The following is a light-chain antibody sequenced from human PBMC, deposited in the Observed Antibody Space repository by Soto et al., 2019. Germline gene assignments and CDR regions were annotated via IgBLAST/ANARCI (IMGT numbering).Light chain of an antibody. CDR1: SSDVGGYNY. V-gene: IGLV2-14*01. Sequence: QSALTQPASVSGSPGQSITVSCTGTSSDVGGYNYVSWYQQHPGKAPKLMIYDVGNRPSGVSNRFSGSMSGNTASLTISGLQDEDEADYYCSSYTSSSTVVFGGGTKLTVL. CDR2: DVG. CDR3: SSYTSSSTVV. J-gene: IGLJ2*01.